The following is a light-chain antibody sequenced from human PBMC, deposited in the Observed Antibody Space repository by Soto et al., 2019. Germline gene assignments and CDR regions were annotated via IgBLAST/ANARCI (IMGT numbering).Light chain of an antibody. V-gene: IGKV1-27*01. CDR3: QKYSSVPV. Sequence: DIQMTQSPTSLSASVGDRVTITCRASQGIRNFVAWYQQKPGKAPKLLTYAASTLQSGVPSRFSGRGSGTDSPLTINSLQPEDFATYSCQKYSSVPVFGPGTKVEIK. CDR2: AAS. J-gene: IGKJ3*01. CDR1: QGIRNF.